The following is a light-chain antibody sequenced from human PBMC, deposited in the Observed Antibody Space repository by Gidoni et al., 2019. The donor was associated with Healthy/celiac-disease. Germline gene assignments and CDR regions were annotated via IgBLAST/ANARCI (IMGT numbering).Light chain of an antibody. J-gene: IGKJ4*01. CDR3: QQRSNWLT. CDR2: DAS. CDR1: QSVSSY. Sequence: EIVLTQSPATLSLSPGGRATLSCRASQSVSSYLAWYQQKPGQAPRLLIYDASNRATGIPARFSGSGSGTDFTLTISGLEPEDFAVYYCQQRSNWLTFGGGTKVEIK. V-gene: IGKV3-11*01.